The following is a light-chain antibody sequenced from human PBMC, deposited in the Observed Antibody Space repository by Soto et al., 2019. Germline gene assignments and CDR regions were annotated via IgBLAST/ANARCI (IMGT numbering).Light chain of an antibody. CDR1: QSVSSSY. Sequence: EIVLTQSPGTLSLSPGERATLSCRASQSVSSSYLAWYQQKPGQGPRLLIYGASSRATDIPYRIRGSGSGRVSALNISRLEPEDFTVYYCQQYGSSPIFTFGPGTKVHI. V-gene: IGKV3-20*01. CDR2: GAS. CDR3: QQYGSSPIFT. J-gene: IGKJ3*01.